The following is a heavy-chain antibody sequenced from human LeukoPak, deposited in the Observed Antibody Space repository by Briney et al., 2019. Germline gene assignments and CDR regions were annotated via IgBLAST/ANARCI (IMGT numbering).Heavy chain of an antibody. CDR1: GGSINSNNHY. J-gene: IGHJ4*02. V-gene: IGHV4-39*01. Sequence: PSETLSLTCNVSGGSINSNNHYWGWIRQPPGKGLEWLGSINYSGTIFYSPSLNSRVTVSVDTSGNQFSLKLTSATAADTAVYYCARHPGYSSGWWYFDFWGQGTLVTVSS. D-gene: IGHD5-18*01. CDR2: INYSGTI. CDR3: ARHPGYSSGWWYFDF.